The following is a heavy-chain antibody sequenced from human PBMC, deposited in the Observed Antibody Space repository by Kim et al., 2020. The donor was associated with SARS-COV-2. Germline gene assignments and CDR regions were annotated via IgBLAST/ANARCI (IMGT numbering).Heavy chain of an antibody. CDR3: ARQFPSGTGPGY. J-gene: IGHJ4*02. V-gene: IGHV4-39*01. CDR2: IYYSGST. D-gene: IGHD3-10*01. CDR1: GGSISSSSYY. Sequence: SETLSLTCTVSGGSISSSSYYWGWIRQPPGKGLEWIGSIYYSGSTYYNPSLKSRVTISVDTSKNQFSLKLSSVTAADTAVYYCARQFPSGTGPGYWGQGTLVTVSS.